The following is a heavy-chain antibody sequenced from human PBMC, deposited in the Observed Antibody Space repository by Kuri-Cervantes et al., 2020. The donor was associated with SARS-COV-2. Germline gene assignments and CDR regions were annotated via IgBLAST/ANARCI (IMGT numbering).Heavy chain of an antibody. Sequence: SETLSLTCAVSGGSISSGGHSWSWIRQPPGKGLEWIGYIYYSGSTYYNPSLKSRVTISVDTSKNQFSLKLSSVTAADTAVYYCAREVVYYYYYMDVWGKGTTVTVSS. V-gene: IGHV4-30-4*07. J-gene: IGHJ6*03. CDR1: GGSISSGGHS. CDR3: AREVVYYYYYMDV. CDR2: IYYSGST. D-gene: IGHD2-2*01.